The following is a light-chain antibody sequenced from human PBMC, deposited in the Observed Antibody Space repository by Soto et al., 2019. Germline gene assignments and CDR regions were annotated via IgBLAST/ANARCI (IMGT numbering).Light chain of an antibody. CDR1: QTVSSN. CDR2: GAS. CDR3: QQYNNWPPWT. V-gene: IGKV3-15*01. Sequence: EIVMTQSPGTLSVSPWERATLSCRASQTVSSNLAWYQQKPGQAPRLLIYGASTRATGIPARFSGSGSGTEFTLIISSLQSEDFAVYYCQQYNNWPPWTFGQGTKVDI. J-gene: IGKJ1*01.